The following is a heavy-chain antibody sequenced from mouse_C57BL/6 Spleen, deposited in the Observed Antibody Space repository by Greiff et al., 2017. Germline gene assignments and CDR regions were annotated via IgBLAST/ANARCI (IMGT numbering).Heavy chain of an antibody. Sequence: EVMLVESGGGLVQPGGSLSLSCAASGFTFTDYYMSWVRQPPGKALEWLGFIRNKANGYTTEYSASVKGRFTISRDNSQSILYLQMNALRAEDSATYYCARGGLNPFDDWGQGTTLTVSS. CDR2: IRNKANGYTT. J-gene: IGHJ2*01. CDR3: ARGGLNPFDD. V-gene: IGHV7-3*01. CDR1: GFTFTDYY.